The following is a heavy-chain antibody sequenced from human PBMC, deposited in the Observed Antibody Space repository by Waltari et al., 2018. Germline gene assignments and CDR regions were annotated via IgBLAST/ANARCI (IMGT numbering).Heavy chain of an antibody. J-gene: IGHJ5*02. D-gene: IGHD5-18*01. CDR3: AKDVDTAMFTP. CDR1: GFTFSSYG. CDR2: IWSDGSKK. V-gene: IGHV3-30*18. Sequence: QVQLVESGGGVVQPGRSLRLSCAASGFTFSSYGMHWVRQAPGKGLEWVAVIWSDGSKKYYADSLKGRFTISRDNSKNTLYLQMNSLRAEDTAMYYCAKDVDTAMFTPWGQGTLVTVSS.